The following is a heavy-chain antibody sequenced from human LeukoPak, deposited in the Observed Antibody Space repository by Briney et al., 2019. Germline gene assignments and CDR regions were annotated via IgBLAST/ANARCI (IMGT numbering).Heavy chain of an antibody. CDR1: GFTFSNYW. CDR3: ARDRGIHGWFDP. D-gene: IGHD3-10*01. V-gene: IGHV3-7*01. J-gene: IGHJ5*02. CDR2: INQDGNEK. Sequence: GGSLRLSCAASGFTFSNYWMSWVRQAPGKGLEWVGNINQDGNEKYYVDSVKGRFPISRDNAKNSLYLQMNGLRAEDTAVYYCARDRGIHGWFDPWGQGTLVTVSS.